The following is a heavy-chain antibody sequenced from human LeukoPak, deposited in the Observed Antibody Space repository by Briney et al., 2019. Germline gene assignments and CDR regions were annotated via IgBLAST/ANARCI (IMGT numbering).Heavy chain of an antibody. D-gene: IGHD3-22*01. V-gene: IGHV3-21*01. J-gene: IGHJ4*02. Sequence: GGSLRLSCAASGFTFSSYSMNWVRQAPGKGLEWVSSISSSSSYIYYADSVKGRFTISRDNAKNSLYLQMNSLRAEDTAVYYCARDSSGYYSGVPIPDFDYWGQGTPVTVSS. CDR3: ARDSSGYYSGVPIPDFDY. CDR1: GFTFSSYS. CDR2: ISSSSSYI.